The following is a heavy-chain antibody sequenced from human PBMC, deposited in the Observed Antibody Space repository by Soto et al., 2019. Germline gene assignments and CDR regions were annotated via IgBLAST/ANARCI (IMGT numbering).Heavy chain of an antibody. D-gene: IGHD3-3*01. CDR1: GGSISSTNW. CDR2: IYRSGST. Sequence: QVQLQESGPGLVKPSGTLSLTCAVSGGSISSTNWWSWVRQPPGQGLEWIGEIYRSGSTNYNPSLKSRVTISLDKSNNQVSLKLTSVTAADTAVYYCASRGPTWRFDPWGQGTLVTVSS. J-gene: IGHJ5*02. CDR3: ASRGPTWRFDP. V-gene: IGHV4-4*02.